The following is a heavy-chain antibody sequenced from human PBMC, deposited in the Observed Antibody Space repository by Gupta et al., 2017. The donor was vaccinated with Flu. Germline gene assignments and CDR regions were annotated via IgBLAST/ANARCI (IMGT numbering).Heavy chain of an antibody. D-gene: IGHD1-1*01. J-gene: IGHJ3*01. CDR2: VDPDGGDT. Sequence: APGKGLEWMRLVDPDGGDTIYAENYHDRVTITADTSTDTVHMEVHSLRSEDTAIYYCTTGIDRTMSSKDAFEVWGQGTKVTVSS. CDR3: TTGIDRTMSSKDAFEV. V-gene: IGHV1-69-2*01.